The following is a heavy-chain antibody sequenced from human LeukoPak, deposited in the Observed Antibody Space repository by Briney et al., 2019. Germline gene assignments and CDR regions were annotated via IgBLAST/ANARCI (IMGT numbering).Heavy chain of an antibody. CDR1: GGSFSGYY. Sequence: PSETLSLTCAVYGGSFSGYYWSWIRQPPGKGLEWIGEINHSGSTNYNPSLKSRVTISVDTSKNQFSLKLSSVTAADTAVYYCVYGSSWGGDYWGQGTLVTVSS. J-gene: IGHJ4*02. CDR3: VYGSSWGGDY. D-gene: IGHD6-6*01. V-gene: IGHV4-34*01. CDR2: INHSGST.